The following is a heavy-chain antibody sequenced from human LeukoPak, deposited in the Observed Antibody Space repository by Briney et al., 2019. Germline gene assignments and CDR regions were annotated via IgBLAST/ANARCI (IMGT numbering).Heavy chain of an antibody. Sequence: GGSLRLSCAASGVTFSSYSMNWVRQAPGKGLEWVSYISSSSSTLYYADSVKGRFTISRDNAKNSLYLQMNSLRAEDTAVYYCARVLSGSWDWFDPWGQGTLVTVSS. D-gene: IGHD3-22*01. CDR1: GVTFSSYS. V-gene: IGHV3-48*01. CDR3: ARVLSGSWDWFDP. CDR2: ISSSSSTL. J-gene: IGHJ5*02.